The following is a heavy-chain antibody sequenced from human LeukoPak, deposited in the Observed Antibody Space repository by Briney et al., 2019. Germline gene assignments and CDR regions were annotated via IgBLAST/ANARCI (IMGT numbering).Heavy chain of an antibody. Sequence: WGSLCLSCAVSGFSVSTYWWSWVRQAPGKGLEWVANIKQDGSEKDYVDSVKGRFTFSRDNAKNSLYLQMSSLRAEDTAVYYCTTYDISGYIYFDYWGQGTLVTVSS. CDR2: IKQDGSEK. V-gene: IGHV3-7*05. CDR1: GFSVSTYW. D-gene: IGHD3-22*01. CDR3: TTYDISGYIYFDY. J-gene: IGHJ4*02.